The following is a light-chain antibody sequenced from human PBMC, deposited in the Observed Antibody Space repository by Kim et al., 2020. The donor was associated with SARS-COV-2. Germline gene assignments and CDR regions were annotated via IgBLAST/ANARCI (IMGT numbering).Light chain of an antibody. CDR3: QQYNNWPGT. CDR1: QSVSSN. J-gene: IGKJ1*01. V-gene: IGKV3-15*01. CDR2: GAS. Sequence: EIVMTQSPATLSVSPGERATLSCRASQSVSSNLGWYQQKPGQAPRLLIYGASTRATGIPARFSGSGSGTEFTLTISSLQSEDFAVYYCQQYNNWPGTFGQGTKVDIK.